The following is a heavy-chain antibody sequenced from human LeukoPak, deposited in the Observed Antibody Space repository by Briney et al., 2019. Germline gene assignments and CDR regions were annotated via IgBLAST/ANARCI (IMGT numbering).Heavy chain of an antibody. D-gene: IGHD3-22*01. V-gene: IGHV3-30-3*01. CDR2: TSYDGGNK. CDR1: GFTFSSYA. CDR3: ARGGHYYDSSIDY. J-gene: IGHJ4*02. Sequence: WRSLRLSCAASGFTFSSYAMHWVRQAPGKGVEWVAITSYDGGNKYYADSVKGRFTISRDNSKNTLHLQMNSLRAEDTAVYYCARGGHYYDSSIDYWGQGTLVTVSS.